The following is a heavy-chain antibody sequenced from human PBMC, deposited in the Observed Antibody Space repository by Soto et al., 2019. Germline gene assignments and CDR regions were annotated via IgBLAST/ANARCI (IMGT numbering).Heavy chain of an antibody. D-gene: IGHD7-27*01. CDR1: GFIFSSFG. Sequence: PGGSLRLSCAESGFIFSSFGMHWVRQAPGKGLEWVAHIWYDGSNTYYADCAKGRFTISRDNSRNTVYLQMNSLRAEDAAVYHCVRDLLGLVGHFDYWGQGTPVTVSS. V-gene: IGHV3-33*01. J-gene: IGHJ4*02. CDR3: VRDLLGLVGHFDY. CDR2: IWYDGSNT.